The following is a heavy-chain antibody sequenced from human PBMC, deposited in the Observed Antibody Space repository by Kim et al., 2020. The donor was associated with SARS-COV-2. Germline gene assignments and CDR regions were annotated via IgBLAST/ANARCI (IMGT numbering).Heavy chain of an antibody. CDR3: ATQAMVYYYGMDV. J-gene: IGHJ6*02. Sequence: DYVKGRFTNARDNSKNTLYLQMNGLRAEDTAVYYCATQAMVYYYGMDVWGQGTTVTVSS. D-gene: IGHD5-18*01. V-gene: IGHV3-30*07.